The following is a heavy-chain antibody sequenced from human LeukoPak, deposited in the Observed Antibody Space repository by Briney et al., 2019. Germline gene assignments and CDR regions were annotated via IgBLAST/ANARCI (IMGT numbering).Heavy chain of an antibody. CDR1: GFTFSSYA. J-gene: IGHJ4*02. CDR2: ISGSGGST. D-gene: IGHD2-2*01. CDR3: AKGNLVVPAATIFDY. Sequence: GGSLRLSCAASGFTFSSYAMSWVRQAPGKGLEWVSAISGSGGSTYYADSVKGRFTISRDNSKNTLYLQMNSLRAEDTAVYYCAKGNLVVPAATIFDYWGQGTLVTVSS. V-gene: IGHV3-23*01.